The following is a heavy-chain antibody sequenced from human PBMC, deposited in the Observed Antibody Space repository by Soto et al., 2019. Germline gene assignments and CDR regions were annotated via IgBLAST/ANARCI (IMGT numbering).Heavy chain of an antibody. CDR1: GGTFSSYA. CDR3: ARDLLLVETDAFDI. V-gene: IGHV1-69*13. J-gene: IGHJ3*02. CDR2: IIPIFGTA. Sequence: SVKVSCKASGGTFSSYAISWVRQAPGQGLEWMGGIIPIFGTANYAQKFQGRVTITADESTSTAYMELRSLRSEDTAVYYCARDLLLVETDAFDIWGQGTMVTVSS. D-gene: IGHD3-16*01.